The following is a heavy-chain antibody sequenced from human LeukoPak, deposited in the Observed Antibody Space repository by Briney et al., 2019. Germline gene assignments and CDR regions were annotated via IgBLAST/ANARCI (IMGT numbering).Heavy chain of an antibody. CDR2: SSDYNGHK. Sequence: GASVKVSCKASGYTFTGYGISWVRQAPGQGLEWMGWSSDYNGHKNYAQRLQGRVTMTTDTSTNIAYIELRSLIPDDTAVYYCARDRYGTGSYDYWGQGILVAVSS. CDR1: GYTFTGYG. V-gene: IGHV1-18*04. D-gene: IGHD3-10*01. CDR3: ARDRYGTGSYDY. J-gene: IGHJ4*02.